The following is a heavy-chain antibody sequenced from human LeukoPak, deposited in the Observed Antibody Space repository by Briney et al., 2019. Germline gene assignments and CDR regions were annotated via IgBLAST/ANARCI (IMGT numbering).Heavy chain of an antibody. D-gene: IGHD3-16*02. J-gene: IGHJ4*02. CDR1: GGSISSGGYS. Sequence: SETLSLTCAVSGGSISSGGYSWSWIRQPPGKGLEWIGEINHSGSTNYNPSLKSRVTVSVDTSKNQFSLKLSSVTAADTAVYYCARLPGGYHSLTDYWGQGTLVTVSS. V-gene: IGHV4-34*01. CDR2: INHSGST. CDR3: ARLPGGYHSLTDY.